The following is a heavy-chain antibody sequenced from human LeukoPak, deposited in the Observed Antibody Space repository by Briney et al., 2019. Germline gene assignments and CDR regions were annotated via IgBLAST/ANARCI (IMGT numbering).Heavy chain of an antibody. J-gene: IGHJ4*02. V-gene: IGHV3-23*01. CDR3: ARGLARPYGDEKTLCDFDY. CDR1: GFTFSSYA. CDR2: ISGSGGST. D-gene: IGHD4-17*01. Sequence: QAGGSLRLSCAASGFTFSSYAMSWVRQAPGKGLEWVSAISGSGGSTYYADSVKGRLTISRDNSKNTLYLQMNSLRAEDTAVYYCARGLARPYGDEKTLCDFDYWGQGTLVTVSS.